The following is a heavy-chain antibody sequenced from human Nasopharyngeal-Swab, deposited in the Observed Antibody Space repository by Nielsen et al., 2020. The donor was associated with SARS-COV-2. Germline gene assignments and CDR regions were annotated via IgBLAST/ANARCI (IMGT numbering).Heavy chain of an antibody. CDR2: IGDKDHNYAT. V-gene: IGHV3-73*01. J-gene: IGHJ4*02. CDR3: TTDFYFDY. Sequence: VRQMPGKGLEWVGRIGDKDHNYATTYGASVQGRFTISRDDSKNTAFLQMDSLKTKDTALYYCTTDFYFDYWGQGTLVTVSS.